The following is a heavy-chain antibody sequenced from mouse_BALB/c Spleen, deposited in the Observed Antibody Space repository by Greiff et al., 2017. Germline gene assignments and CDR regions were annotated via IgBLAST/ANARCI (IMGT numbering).Heavy chain of an antibody. V-gene: IGHV1S137*01. CDR1: GYTLTDYA. CDR3: ARDGDYHVFFAY. D-gene: IGHD2-13*01. CDR2: ISTYDGDA. Sequence: QVQLQQSGAELVRPGVSVKISCKGSGYTLTDYAMHWVKQSHAKSLEWIGVISTYDGDASYNQKFKGKATMTVDKSSSTAYMELARLTSEESAIYYCARDGDYHVFFAYWGQGTLVTVSA. J-gene: IGHJ3*01.